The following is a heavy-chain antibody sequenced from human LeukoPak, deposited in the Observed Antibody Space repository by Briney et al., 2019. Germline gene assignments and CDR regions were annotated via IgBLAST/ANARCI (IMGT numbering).Heavy chain of an antibody. CDR2: INHSGST. CDR3: ARFSLV. V-gene: IGHV4-34*01. Sequence: SESLSLTWAVYGESFSGYYWSWMRQPPGKGLEWIGEINHSGSTNYNPSLKSRVTISVDTSKNQFSLKLSSVTAADTAVYYCARFSLVWGQGTMVTVSS. CDR1: GESFSGYY. J-gene: IGHJ3*01.